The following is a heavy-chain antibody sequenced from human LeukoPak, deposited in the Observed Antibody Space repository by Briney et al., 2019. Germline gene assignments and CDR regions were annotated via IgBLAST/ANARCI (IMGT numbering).Heavy chain of an antibody. CDR3: ARGGVVRGVIITNPDY. D-gene: IGHD3-10*01. Sequence: PSETLSLTCTVSGGSISSGGYYWSWIRQHPGKGLEWIGCIYYSGSTYYNPSLKSRVTISIDTSKNRFSLRLSSVTAADTAVYYCARGGVVRGVIITNPDYWGQGTLVTASS. V-gene: IGHV4-31*03. CDR1: GGSISSGGYY. J-gene: IGHJ4*02. CDR2: IYYSGST.